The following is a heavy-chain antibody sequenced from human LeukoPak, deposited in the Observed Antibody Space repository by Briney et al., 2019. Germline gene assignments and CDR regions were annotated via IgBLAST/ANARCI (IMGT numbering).Heavy chain of an antibody. V-gene: IGHV3-7*01. Sequence: GSLRLSCAASGFTFSSYWMSWVRQAPGKGLEWVANIKQDGSEKYYVDSVKGRFTISRDNAKNSLYLQMNSLRAEDTAVYYCARDTDTVTTILDYWGQGTLVTVSS. CDR2: IKQDGSEK. J-gene: IGHJ4*02. CDR1: GFTFSSYW. CDR3: ARDTDTVTTILDY. D-gene: IGHD4-17*01.